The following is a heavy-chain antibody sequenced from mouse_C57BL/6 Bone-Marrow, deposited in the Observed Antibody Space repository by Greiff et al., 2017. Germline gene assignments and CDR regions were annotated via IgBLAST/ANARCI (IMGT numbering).Heavy chain of an antibody. CDR2: IWSDGST. D-gene: IGHD1-1*01. Sequence: QVQLKESGPGLVAPSQSLSITCTVSGFSLTSYGVHWVRQPPGKGLEWLVVIWSDGSTTYNSALKSRLSISKDNSKSQVFLKMNSLQTDDTAMYYCARNYYGSSLYYYAMDYWGQGTSVTVSS. CDR1: GFSLTSYG. J-gene: IGHJ4*01. V-gene: IGHV2-6*02. CDR3: ARNYYGSSLYYYAMDY.